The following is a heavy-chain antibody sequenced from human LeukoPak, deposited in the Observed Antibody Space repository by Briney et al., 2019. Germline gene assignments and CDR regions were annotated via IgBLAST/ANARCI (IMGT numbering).Heavy chain of an antibody. D-gene: IGHD7-27*01. Sequence: PGGSLRLSCAAPGFTFSNYGLHWVRQAPGKGLEWLAVMWFDGSHKYYADSVKGRFTISRDNSKSMLYLQMNSLRAEDTAVYYCARDITGDPPPYYFDYWGQGSLVTVSS. CDR2: MWFDGSHK. J-gene: IGHJ4*02. V-gene: IGHV3-33*01. CDR1: GFTFSNYG. CDR3: ARDITGDPPPYYFDY.